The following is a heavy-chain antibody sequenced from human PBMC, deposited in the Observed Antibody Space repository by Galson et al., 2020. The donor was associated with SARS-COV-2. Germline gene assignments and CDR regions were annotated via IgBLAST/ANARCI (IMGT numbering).Heavy chain of an antibody. Sequence: SETLSLTCAVYGGSFSAYYWSWIRQPPGKGLEWIGEINHMGRTNYNPSLKSRVTISVDTSKKQFSLKLSSVTAADAAVYYCAQTGGNFGRPSRLENYWGQGTLVTVSS. CDR3: AQTGGNFGRPSRLENY. V-gene: IGHV4-34*01. CDR1: GGSFSAYY. J-gene: IGHJ4*02. D-gene: IGHD2-21*01. CDR2: INHMGRT.